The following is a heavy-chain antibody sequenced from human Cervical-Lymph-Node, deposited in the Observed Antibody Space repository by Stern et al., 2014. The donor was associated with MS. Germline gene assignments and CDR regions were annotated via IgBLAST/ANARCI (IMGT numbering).Heavy chain of an antibody. D-gene: IGHD2-2*01. J-gene: IGHJ4*02. CDR2: IRTKRYDETT. V-gene: IGHV3-49*03. CDR3: TRGRGTNSYH. Sequence: MQLVQSGGGLVQPGRSLRLSCTASGFTFGDYAMSWFRQAPGKGLERVGFIRTKRYDETTQYGASVKGRFTISRDDSRSIAYLQMSSLKSGDTAVYYCTRGRGTNSYHWGQGVLVTVSS. CDR1: GFTFGDYA.